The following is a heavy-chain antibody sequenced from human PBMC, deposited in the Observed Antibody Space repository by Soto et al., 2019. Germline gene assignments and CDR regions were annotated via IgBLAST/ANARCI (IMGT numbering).Heavy chain of an antibody. CDR3: ARRYGYSFDY. Sequence: QVQLQESGPGLVKPSETLSLTCTVSGGSISSYYWSWIRQPPGKGLEWIGYIYYSGSTNYNPSLTRPVTLSVDTSKNQFSLKLSSVTAADTAVYYCARRYGYSFDYWGQGTQVTVSS. CDR2: IYYSGST. D-gene: IGHD1-1*01. CDR1: GGSISSYY. V-gene: IGHV4-59*08. J-gene: IGHJ4*02.